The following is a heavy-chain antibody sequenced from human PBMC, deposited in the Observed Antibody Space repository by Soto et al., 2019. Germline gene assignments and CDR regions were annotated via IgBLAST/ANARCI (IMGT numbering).Heavy chain of an antibody. CDR3: ANDRDYPRDPFQR. J-gene: IGHJ4*02. V-gene: IGHV3-23*01. CDR1: GFTFSINS. Sequence: GGSLRLSCATSGFTFSINSLSWVRQGPGKGLEWVAAISANGQCIYYADSVRGRFSISRDNSRNTVFLHMDSLRAEDTAVYYSANDRDYPRDPFQRWGKGTMVTASS. CDR2: ISANGQCI. D-gene: IGHD3-10*01.